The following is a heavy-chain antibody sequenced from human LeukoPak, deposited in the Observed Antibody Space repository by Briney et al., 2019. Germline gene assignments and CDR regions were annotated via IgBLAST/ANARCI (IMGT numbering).Heavy chain of an antibody. V-gene: IGHV3-21*01. D-gene: IGHD3-10*01. CDR3: ASDYIPMVRGVIESYMDV. CDR2: ISSSSSYI. J-gene: IGHJ6*03. Sequence: PGGSLRLSCAASGFTFSSYSMNWVRQAPGKGLEGVSSISSSSSYIYYADSVKGRFTISRDNAKNSLYLQMNSLRAEDTAVYYCASDYIPMVRGVIESYMDVWGKGTTVTVSS. CDR1: GFTFSSYS.